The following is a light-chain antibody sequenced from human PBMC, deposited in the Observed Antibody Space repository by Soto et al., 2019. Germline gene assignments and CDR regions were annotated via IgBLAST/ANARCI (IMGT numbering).Light chain of an antibody. Sequence: DIQMTQPPSSLSASVGDRVTITCRASQSISSYLNWYQQKPGKAPKLLIYAASSLQCGVTSRFSGGGSGSDFTLSVSSLQPEDFATYSCQQSYSTPFTFAPGTKVVIE. CDR1: QSISSY. J-gene: IGKJ3*01. CDR2: AAS. V-gene: IGKV1-39*01. CDR3: QQSYSTPFT.